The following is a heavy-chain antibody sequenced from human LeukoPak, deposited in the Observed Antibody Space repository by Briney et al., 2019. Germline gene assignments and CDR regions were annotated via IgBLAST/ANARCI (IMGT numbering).Heavy chain of an antibody. CDR1: GFTLGTYA. J-gene: IGHJ4*02. Sequence: PGGSLRLSCAGSGFTLGTYAMTWVRQAPGKGLQWVSGVSAGGGGTYYADSVKGRFTISRDNSENTLYLQMNSLRVEDSAVYYCARDGGAYTYGKYHFDNWGQGTLVTVSS. D-gene: IGHD5-18*01. CDR2: VSAGGGGT. V-gene: IGHV3-23*01. CDR3: ARDGGAYTYGKYHFDN.